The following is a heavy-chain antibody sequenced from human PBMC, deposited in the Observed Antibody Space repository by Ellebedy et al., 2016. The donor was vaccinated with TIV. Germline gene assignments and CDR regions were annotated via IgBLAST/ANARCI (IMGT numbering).Heavy chain of an antibody. D-gene: IGHD4-17*01. CDR2: IGTTGDT. CDR3: ARAYGDYGGGYFDS. Sequence: GESLKISCAASGFTFRSYEMYWVRQVTGRGLECVAAIGTTGDTYYPGSVKGRFTISRENGKNSVYLQMDNLRAGDTAVYYCARAYGDYGGGYFDSWGQGTLVTVSS. V-gene: IGHV3-13*01. J-gene: IGHJ4*02. CDR1: GFTFRSYE.